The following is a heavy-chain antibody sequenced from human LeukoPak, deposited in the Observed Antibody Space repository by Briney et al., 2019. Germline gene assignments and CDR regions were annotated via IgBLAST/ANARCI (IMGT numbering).Heavy chain of an antibody. J-gene: IGHJ3*02. D-gene: IGHD6-19*01. V-gene: IGHV3-23*01. CDR1: GFTFSSYA. Sequence: GGSLRLSCAASGFTFSSYAMSWVRQAPGKGLEWVSAISGSGGSTYYADSVKGRFTISRDNSKNTLYLQMNSLRAEDTAVYYCAKARAGMYSSGWYSDAFDIWGQGTMVTVFS. CDR2: ISGSGGST. CDR3: AKARAGMYSSGWYSDAFDI.